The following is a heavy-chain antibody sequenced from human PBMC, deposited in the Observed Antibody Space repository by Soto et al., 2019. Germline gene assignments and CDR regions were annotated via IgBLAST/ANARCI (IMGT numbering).Heavy chain of an antibody. CDR2: ISGSGGST. J-gene: IGHJ6*02. V-gene: IGHV3-23*01. D-gene: IGHD2-15*01. CDR3: AKGDIVVVVAAPDYGMDV. Sequence: GGSVRLSCAASGFTFSSYAMSWVRQAPGKGLEWVSAISGSGGSTYYADSVKGRFTISRDNSKNTLYLQMNSLRAEDTAVYYCAKGDIVVVVAAPDYGMDVWGQGTTVTVSS. CDR1: GFTFSSYA.